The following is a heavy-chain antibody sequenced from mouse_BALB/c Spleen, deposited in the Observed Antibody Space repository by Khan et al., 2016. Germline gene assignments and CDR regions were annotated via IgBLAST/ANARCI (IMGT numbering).Heavy chain of an antibody. Sequence: QVQLQQSAVELAGPGASVEMSCRASGYTFTANTLHWITQRPGQGLEWIGYIVPSSGYTDYHQNFKDKTTLTAVKSPTTAYMKWNSLTSEDSAVYYCVGEVIITAIFDYWGQGTTLTFSS. J-gene: IGHJ2*01. CDR1: GYTFTANT. V-gene: IGHV1-4*02. CDR3: VGEVIITAIFDY. D-gene: IGHD1-2*01. CDR2: IVPSSGYT.